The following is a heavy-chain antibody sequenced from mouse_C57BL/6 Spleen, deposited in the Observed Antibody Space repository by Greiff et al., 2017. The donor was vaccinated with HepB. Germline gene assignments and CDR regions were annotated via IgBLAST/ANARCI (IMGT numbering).Heavy chain of an antibody. V-gene: IGHV14-4*01. D-gene: IGHD2-1*01. Sequence: VHVKQSGAELVRPGASVKLSCTASGFNIKDDYMHWVKQRPEQGLEWIGWIDPENGDTEYASKFQGKATITADTSSNTAYLQLSSLTSEDTAVYYCTTLYMDFDYWGQGTTLTVSS. J-gene: IGHJ2*01. CDR2: IDPENGDT. CDR1: GFNIKDDY. CDR3: TTLYMDFDY.